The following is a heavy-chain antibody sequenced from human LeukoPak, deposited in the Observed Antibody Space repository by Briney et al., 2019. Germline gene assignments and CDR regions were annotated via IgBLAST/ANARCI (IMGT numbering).Heavy chain of an antibody. CDR2: ISHSGST. CDR1: GGSISTYY. J-gene: IGHJ4*02. V-gene: IGHV4-34*01. CDR3: ARGRGYCSSTSCYIPRGTRGYSYGYYFDY. Sequence: SETLSLTCTVSGGSISTYYWSWIRQPPGKGLEWIGEISHSGSTNYNPSLKSRVTISVDTSKNQFSLKLSSVTAADTAVYYCARGRGYCSSTSCYIPRGTRGYSYGYYFDYWGQGTLVTVSS. D-gene: IGHD2-2*02.